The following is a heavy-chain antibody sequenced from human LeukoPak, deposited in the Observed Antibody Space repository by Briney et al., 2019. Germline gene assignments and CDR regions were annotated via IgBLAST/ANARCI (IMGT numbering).Heavy chain of an antibody. V-gene: IGHV3-66*02. CDR3: ARDIGAFHCSGISGSPAY. J-gene: IGHJ4*02. CDR1: GFTLSSNY. CDR2: IYAGGIP. D-gene: IGHD2-2*01. Sequence: GGSLRLSCAASGFTLSSNYMSGVRQAPGKGVEWVSVIYAGGIPFYADFVKGRFTVSRSKSRNTLYPQMDSLRTEDTAVYFCARDIGAFHCSGISGSPAYWGQGTLVTVSS.